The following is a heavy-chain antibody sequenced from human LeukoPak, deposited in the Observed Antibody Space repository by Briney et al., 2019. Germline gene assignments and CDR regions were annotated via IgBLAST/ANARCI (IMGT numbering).Heavy chain of an antibody. CDR3: AREQYSGYDDY. J-gene: IGHJ4*02. CDR1: GFSFITYW. Sequence: GGSLRLSCAASGFSFITYWMSWVRQAPGKGLEWVANIKQDGSEKYYVDSVKGRFTISRDNAKNSLYLQMNSLRAEDTAVYYCAREQYSGYDDYWGQGTLVTVSS. D-gene: IGHD5-12*01. CDR2: IKQDGSEK. V-gene: IGHV3-7*01.